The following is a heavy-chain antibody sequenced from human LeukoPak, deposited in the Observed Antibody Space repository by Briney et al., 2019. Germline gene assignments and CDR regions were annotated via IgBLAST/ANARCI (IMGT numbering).Heavy chain of an antibody. CDR1: GYIFTGYY. Sequence: ASVKVSCKASGYIFTGYYMHWVRQAPGPGLEWMGWINPNSGDTNYAQKFQGRVTMTRDTSISSAYMEVSRLRYDDTAVYYCARQGPQYYYYGMDVWGQGTTVTVSS. CDR2: INPNSGDT. CDR3: ARQGPQYYYYGMDV. J-gene: IGHJ6*02. V-gene: IGHV1-2*02.